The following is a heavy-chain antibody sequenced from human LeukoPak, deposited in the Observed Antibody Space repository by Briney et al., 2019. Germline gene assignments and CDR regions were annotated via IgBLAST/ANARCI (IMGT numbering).Heavy chain of an antibody. Sequence: SETLSLTCAVYGGSFSGYDWSWIRQPPGKGLEWIGEINHSGSTNYNPSLKSRVTISVDTSKNQFSLKLSSVTAADTAVYYCARTRVTVTTMFVWFDPWGQGTLVTVSS. J-gene: IGHJ5*02. V-gene: IGHV4-34*01. CDR1: GGSFSGYD. D-gene: IGHD4-17*01. CDR2: INHSGST. CDR3: ARTRVTVTTMFVWFDP.